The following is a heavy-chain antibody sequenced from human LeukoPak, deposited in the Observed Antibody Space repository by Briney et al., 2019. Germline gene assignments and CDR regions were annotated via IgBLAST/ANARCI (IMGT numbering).Heavy chain of an antibody. D-gene: IGHD3-9*01. J-gene: IGHJ4*02. CDR1: GYTFTSYG. Sequence: ASVKVSCKASGYTFTSYGISWVRQAPGQGLEWMGWISAYNGNTNYAQKLQGRVTMTTDTSTSTAYMELRSLRSDDTAAYYCARAHVLRYFDWLLQKEPFDYWGQGTLVTVSS. V-gene: IGHV1-18*01. CDR2: ISAYNGNT. CDR3: ARAHVLRYFDWLLQKEPFDY.